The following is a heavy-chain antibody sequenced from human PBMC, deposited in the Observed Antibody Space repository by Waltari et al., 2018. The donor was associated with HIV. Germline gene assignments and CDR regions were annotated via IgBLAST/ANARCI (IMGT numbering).Heavy chain of an antibody. D-gene: IGHD4-17*01. J-gene: IGHJ4*02. CDR1: GFRFRRYA. V-gene: IGHV3-21*01. CDR2: ISRSSDYI. CDR3: TATVTTRGTFDY. Sequence: EVQLVESGGGLAKPGGSRRLSCAASGFRFRRYAMTWVRQAPGKGLEWIAYISRSSDYIYYADSIKGRFTISRDNAKNSVFLHMDNLRDVDTAVYYCTATVTTRGTFDYWGQGTAVPVS.